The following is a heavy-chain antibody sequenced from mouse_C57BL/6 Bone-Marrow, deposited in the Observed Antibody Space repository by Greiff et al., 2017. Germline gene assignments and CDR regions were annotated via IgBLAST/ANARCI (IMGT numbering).Heavy chain of an antibody. Sequence: VKLMESGAELVRPGASVKVSCKASGYAFTNYLIKWVKQRPGQGLEWIGVINPGGGGTKYNDKFKGKATLTADTSSSTAYMQLSSLTSEDAAVYFCARDYNHCWGYWDRGTLVTVSA. CDR1: GYAFTNYL. CDR3: ARDYNHCWGY. D-gene: IGHD2-12*01. CDR2: INPGGGGT. J-gene: IGHJ3*01. V-gene: IGHV1-54*01.